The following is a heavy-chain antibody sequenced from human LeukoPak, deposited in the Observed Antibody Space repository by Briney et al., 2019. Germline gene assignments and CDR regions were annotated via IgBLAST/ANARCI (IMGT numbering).Heavy chain of an antibody. CDR3: ARDRSTIVGGNYFDY. CDR1: GYTFSGYY. J-gene: IGHJ4*02. CDR2: INPNSGGT. Sequence: ASVKVSCKASGYTFSGYYMHWVRQAPGQGVEWMGWINPNSGGTNYAQKFQGRVTMTRDTSITTSYMELSRLSSDDTAVYYCARDRSTIVGGNYFDYWGQGTLVTVSS. D-gene: IGHD3-16*01. V-gene: IGHV1-2*02.